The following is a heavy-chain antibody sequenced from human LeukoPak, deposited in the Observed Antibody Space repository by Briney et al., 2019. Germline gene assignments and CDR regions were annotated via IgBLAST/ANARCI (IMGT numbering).Heavy chain of an antibody. CDR1: GYTFTGYY. D-gene: IGHD2-8*01. J-gene: IGHJ4*02. CDR2: INPNSGGT. V-gene: IGHV1-2*02. Sequence: GASVKVSCKASGYTFTGYYMHWVRQAPGQGLEWMGWINPNSGGTNYAQKFQGKVTMTRDTSISTAYMELSRLRSDDTAVYYCARVSSVLLVYAVLDYWGRGTLVT. CDR3: ARVSSVLLVYAVLDY.